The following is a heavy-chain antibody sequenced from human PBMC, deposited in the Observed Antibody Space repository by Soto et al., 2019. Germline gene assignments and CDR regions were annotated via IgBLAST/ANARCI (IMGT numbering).Heavy chain of an antibody. V-gene: IGHV3-23*01. Sequence: GVLRLSCAASGFTFSSYAMSWVRQAPGKGLECVSAISVSCGSTYYADSVKGRFTISRDNSKNTLYLQMNSLRAEDTAVYYCAYSSTPFDYWGQGTLVTVSS. CDR1: GFTFSSYA. J-gene: IGHJ4*02. D-gene: IGHD6-13*01. CDR2: ISVSCGST. CDR3: AYSSTPFDY.